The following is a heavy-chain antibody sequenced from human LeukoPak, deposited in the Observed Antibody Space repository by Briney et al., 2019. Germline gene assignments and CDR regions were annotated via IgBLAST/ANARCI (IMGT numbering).Heavy chain of an antibody. V-gene: IGHV3-66*01. J-gene: IGHJ4*02. CDR1: GFTFSSYA. CDR2: ISSGGST. Sequence: GGSLRLSCAASGFTFSSYAMSWVRQAPGKGLEWVSVISSGGSTYYTDSVKGRFTISRDNSKNTLYLQMNILRADDTAVYYCAREQWLDYWGQGTLATVSS. CDR3: AREQWLDY. D-gene: IGHD6-19*01.